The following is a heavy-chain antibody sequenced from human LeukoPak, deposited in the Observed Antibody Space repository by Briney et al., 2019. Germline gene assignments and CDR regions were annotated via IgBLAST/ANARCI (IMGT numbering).Heavy chain of an antibody. Sequence: SVKISCKASGGTFSSYAISWVRQAPGKGLEWMERIIPIFGTANYAQKFQGRVTITTDESTRTVYMEMSSLRSADLVVYYCARDNGDYVGAFDIWGQGTLVTVSS. CDR3: ARDNGDYVGAFDI. CDR1: GGTFSSYA. D-gene: IGHD4-17*01. CDR2: IIPIFGTA. V-gene: IGHV1-69*05. J-gene: IGHJ3*02.